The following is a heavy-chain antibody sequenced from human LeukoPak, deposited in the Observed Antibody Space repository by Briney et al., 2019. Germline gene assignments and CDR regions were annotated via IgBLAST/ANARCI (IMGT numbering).Heavy chain of an antibody. CDR2: FDPEDGET. J-gene: IGHJ3*02. CDR1: GYTLTELS. CDR3: ATEPYCSGGSCYYRGAFDI. Sequence: ASVKVSCKVSGYTLTELSMHWVRQAPGKGLEWMGGFDPEDGETIYAQKFQGRVTMTEGTSTDTAYMELSSLRSEDTAVYYCATEPYCSGGSCYYRGAFDIWGQGTMVTVSS. V-gene: IGHV1-24*01. D-gene: IGHD2-15*01.